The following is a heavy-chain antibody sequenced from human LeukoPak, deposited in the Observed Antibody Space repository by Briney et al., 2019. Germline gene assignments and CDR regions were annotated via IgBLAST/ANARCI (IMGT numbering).Heavy chain of an antibody. V-gene: IGHV1-18*01. J-gene: IGHJ4*02. CDR2: ISAYNGNT. D-gene: IGHD3-3*01. CDR3: ARNRYYDFWSGYSD. CDR1: GYTFTSYG. Sequence: ASVKVSCKASGYTFTSYGISWVRQAPGQGLEWMGWISAYNGNTNYAQKFRGRVTMTTDTSTSTAYMELGSLRSDDTAVYYCARNRYYDFWSGYSDWGQGTLVTVSS.